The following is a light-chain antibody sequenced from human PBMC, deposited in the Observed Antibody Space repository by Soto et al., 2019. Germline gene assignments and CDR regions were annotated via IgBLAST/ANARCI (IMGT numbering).Light chain of an antibody. CDR2: GNS. CDR3: QSYDSSLSGGNV. Sequence: QAVVTQPPSVSGAPGQRVTISCTGSSSNIGAGYDVHWYQQLPGTAPKLLIYGNSNRPSGVPDRFSGSKSGTSASLAITALQAEDEADYYCQSYDSSLSGGNVFGTGTKVTVL. J-gene: IGLJ1*01. V-gene: IGLV1-40*01. CDR1: SSNIGAGYD.